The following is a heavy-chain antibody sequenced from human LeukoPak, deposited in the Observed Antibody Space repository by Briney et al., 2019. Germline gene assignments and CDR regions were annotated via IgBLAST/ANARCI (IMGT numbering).Heavy chain of an antibody. CDR2: VLSRAGGGTI. D-gene: IGHD5-12*01. V-gene: IGHV3-15*07. J-gene: IGHJ4*02. CDR3: VTGGGYNGLDY. CDR1: GLTFSNAW. Sequence: GGSLRLSCAVSGLTFSNAWMNWVRQAPGKGLEWVGRVLSRAGGGTIDYAAPVKGRFTISRDDSKNALFLQMNSLRTEDTAVYYCVTGGGYNGLDYWGQGALVTVSS.